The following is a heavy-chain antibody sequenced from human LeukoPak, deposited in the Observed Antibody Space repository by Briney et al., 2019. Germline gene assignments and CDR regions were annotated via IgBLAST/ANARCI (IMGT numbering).Heavy chain of an antibody. D-gene: IGHD6-25*01. CDR3: ARLSSVAARYYDYGMDV. Sequence: GASVKVSCKASGYTFTSYDINWVRQATGQGLEWMGWMNPISGNTGYAQKFQGRVTMTRNNSTSTAYMELSSLRSEDTAVYYCARLSSVAARYYDYGMDVWGQGTTVTVSS. CDR2: MNPISGNT. V-gene: IGHV1-8*01. CDR1: GYTFTSYD. J-gene: IGHJ6*02.